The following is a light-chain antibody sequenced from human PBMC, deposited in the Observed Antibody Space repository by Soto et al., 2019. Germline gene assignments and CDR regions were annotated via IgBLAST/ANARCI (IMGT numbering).Light chain of an antibody. V-gene: IGLV2-14*01. CDR3: SSYTSSSTRT. CDR2: DVS. Sequence: QSALTQPASVSGSPGQSITISCTGTSSDVGGYNYVSWYQQHPGKAPKLMIYDVSNRPSGVSNRFSGSKSGNTASLTISGRQAEDEADYYCSSYTSSSTRTFGGGTKLTVL. CDR1: SSDVGGYNY. J-gene: IGLJ2*01.